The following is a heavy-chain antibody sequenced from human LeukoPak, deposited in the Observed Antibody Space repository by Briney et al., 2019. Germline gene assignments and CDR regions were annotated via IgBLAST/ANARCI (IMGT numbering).Heavy chain of an antibody. J-gene: IGHJ4*02. D-gene: IGHD3-10*01. CDR1: GYTFGSYG. CDR3: AKGKSASRGAFDY. CDR2: INGYNGNT. Sequence: ASVKVSCKASGYTFGSYGISWVRQAPGQGLEWMGWINGYNGNTKYAQKVQGRVAMTTDTSTSTAYMELRSLRSDDTAVYYCAKGKSASRGAFDYWGQGTLVTVSS. V-gene: IGHV1-18*01.